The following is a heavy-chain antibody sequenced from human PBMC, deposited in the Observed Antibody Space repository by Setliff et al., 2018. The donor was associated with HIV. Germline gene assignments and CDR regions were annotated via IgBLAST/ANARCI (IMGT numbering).Heavy chain of an antibody. Sequence: GGSLRLSCVASGFRFSTYGMHWVRQAPGKGLEWVTFIWYDGSDKYYLDSVKGRFTISRDNSKNTLYLQMNSLRAEDTAVYYCARAPGHDSSGYYITPPGSSFDYWGQGTLVTVSS. CDR2: IWYDGSDK. D-gene: IGHD3-22*01. J-gene: IGHJ4*02. CDR1: GFRFSTYG. V-gene: IGHV3-33*01. CDR3: ARAPGHDSSGYYITPPGSSFDY.